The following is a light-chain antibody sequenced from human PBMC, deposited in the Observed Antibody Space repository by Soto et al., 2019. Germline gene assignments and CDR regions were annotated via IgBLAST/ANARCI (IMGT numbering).Light chain of an antibody. CDR3: QQYNNWWT. V-gene: IGKV3-15*01. Sequence: EIVMTQSPATLSVSPGERATLSCRASQSVSSSLAWYQQNPGQAPRLLIYGASTRATGIPARFSGSGSETEFTLTISSLQSEDSAVYYCQQYNNWWTFGQGTKVEIK. J-gene: IGKJ1*01. CDR1: QSVSSS. CDR2: GAS.